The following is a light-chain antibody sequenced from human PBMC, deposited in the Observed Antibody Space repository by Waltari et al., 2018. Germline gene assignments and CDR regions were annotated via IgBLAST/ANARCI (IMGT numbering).Light chain of an antibody. V-gene: IGKV1-5*03. CDR2: KAS. CDR1: QSISSW. CDR3: QQCNSYSPKYT. Sequence: DIQMTQSPSTLSASVGDRVTITCRASQSISSWLAWYQQKPGKAPKLLIYKASSLESGVPSRFSGSGSGTEFTLTISSLQPDDFATYYCQQCNSYSPKYTFGQGTKLEIK. J-gene: IGKJ2*01.